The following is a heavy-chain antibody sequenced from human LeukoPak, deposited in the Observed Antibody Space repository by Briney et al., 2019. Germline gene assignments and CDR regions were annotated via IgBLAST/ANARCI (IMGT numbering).Heavy chain of an antibody. CDR3: ARDQLGGYSSYYYYYYMDV. D-gene: IGHD2-15*01. J-gene: IGHJ6*03. Sequence: GGSLRLSCAASGFTFSSYGMHWVRQAPGKGLEWVAFIRYDGNDKYYADSVKGRFTISRDKSKNSLYLQMNSLRAEDTAVYYCARDQLGGYSSYYYYYYMDVWGKGTTVTVSS. V-gene: IGHV3-30*02. CDR1: GFTFSSYG. CDR2: IRYDGNDK.